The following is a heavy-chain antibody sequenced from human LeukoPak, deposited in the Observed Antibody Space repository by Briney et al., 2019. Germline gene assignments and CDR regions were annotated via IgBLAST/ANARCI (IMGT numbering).Heavy chain of an antibody. CDR1: GYTFTSYD. Sequence: ASVKVSCKASGYTFTSYDINWVRQATGQGLEWMGWMNPNSGNTGYAQKFQGRVTMTRNTSISTAYMELSSLRSEDTAVYYCARGIKYQLPNDHWGQGTLVTVSS. CDR2: MNPNSGNT. V-gene: IGHV1-8*01. D-gene: IGHD2-2*01. CDR3: ARGIKYQLPNDH. J-gene: IGHJ4*02.